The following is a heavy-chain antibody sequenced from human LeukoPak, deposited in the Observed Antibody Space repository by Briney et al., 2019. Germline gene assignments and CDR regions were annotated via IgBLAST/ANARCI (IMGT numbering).Heavy chain of an antibody. J-gene: IGHJ4*02. V-gene: IGHV4-38-2*02. CDR3: ARSPYGSGSYTH. Sequence: SETLSLTCTVSGYSISSGYYWGWIRQPPGKGLEWIGSIYHSGSTYYNPSLKSRVTISVHTSKNQFSLKLSSVTAAGTAVYYCARSPYGSGSYTHWGQGTLVTVSS. CDR1: GYSISSGYY. D-gene: IGHD3-10*01. CDR2: IYHSGST.